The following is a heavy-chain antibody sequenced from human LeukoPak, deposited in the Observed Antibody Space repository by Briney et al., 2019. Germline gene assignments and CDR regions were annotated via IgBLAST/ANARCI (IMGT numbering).Heavy chain of an antibody. Sequence: GGTLRLSCAASGVTFSSYSMNCGRDAPGKGLEWGSYISSSSSYIYYTDSVKARFTIPRDNAKNSLYLQMTTLRAEDTAIYYCARGERYGPLDYWGQGTLVTVSS. J-gene: IGHJ4*02. CDR2: ISSSSSYI. CDR1: GVTFSSYS. D-gene: IGHD5-18*01. CDR3: ARGERYGPLDY. V-gene: IGHV3-21*05.